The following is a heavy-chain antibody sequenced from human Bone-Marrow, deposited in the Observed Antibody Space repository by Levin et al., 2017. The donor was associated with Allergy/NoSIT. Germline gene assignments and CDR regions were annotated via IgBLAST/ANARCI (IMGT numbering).Heavy chain of an antibody. CDR2: INYSGIS. Sequence: PGGSLRLSCTVSGDSVSNGGYYWSWIRQAPGKGLEWIGSINYSGISYYNPSFKSRVTISVDTSKNQFSLNLNSVTAADTAVYYCARPAWELRVGASFDIWGQGTMVTVSS. CDR1: GDSVSNGGYY. J-gene: IGHJ3*02. CDR3: ARPAWELRVGASFDI. D-gene: IGHD3-10*01. V-gene: IGHV4-39*01.